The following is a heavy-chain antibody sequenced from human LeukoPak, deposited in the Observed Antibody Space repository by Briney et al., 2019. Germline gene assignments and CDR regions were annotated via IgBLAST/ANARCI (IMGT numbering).Heavy chain of an antibody. CDR3: ARDNIPVAGTRLSWSDP. V-gene: IGHV4-30-2*01. D-gene: IGHD6-13*01. CDR2: IYHSGTP. CDR1: GGALSSGGYY. J-gene: IGHJ5*02. Sequence: SETLSLTCTVSGGALSSGGYYWTWIRQPPGKGLEWIGNIYHSGTPYYNPSLKSRVTLSVDRSKNQFSLKMTSVTAADTAVYYCARDNIPVAGTRLSWSDPWGQGTLVTVSS.